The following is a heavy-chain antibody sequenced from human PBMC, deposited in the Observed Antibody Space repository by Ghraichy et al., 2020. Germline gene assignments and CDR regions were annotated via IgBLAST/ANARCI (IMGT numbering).Heavy chain of an antibody. D-gene: IGHD3-10*01. V-gene: IGHV3-7*01. CDR2: IKQDESEK. J-gene: IGHJ4*02. CDR3: AKTYYYGSGSADY. CDR1: GFTFSDYW. Sequence: GGSLRLSCAASGFTFSDYWMIWVRQAPGKGLEWVANIKQDESEKYYVDSVRGRFTISRDNAKNSLHLQMNGLRVEDTAVYYCAKTYYYGSGSADYCGQGTLVTVSS.